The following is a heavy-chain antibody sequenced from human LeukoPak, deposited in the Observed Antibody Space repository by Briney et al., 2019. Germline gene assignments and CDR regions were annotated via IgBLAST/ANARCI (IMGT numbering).Heavy chain of an antibody. CDR2: MNPNSGGT. Sequence: ASVKVSCKASGYNFTGYHLHWVRQAPGQGLEWMGNMNPNSGGTNSAQKFQGRVIMTRDTSISTAYMELNRLRSDDTAVYYCARVLNGWDLQPFDCWGQGTLVTVSS. D-gene: IGHD1-26*01. V-gene: IGHV1-2*02. J-gene: IGHJ4*02. CDR3: ARVLNGWDLQPFDC. CDR1: GYNFTGYH.